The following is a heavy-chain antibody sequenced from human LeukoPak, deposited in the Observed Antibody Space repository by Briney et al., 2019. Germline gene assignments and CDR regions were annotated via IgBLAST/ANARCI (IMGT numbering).Heavy chain of an antibody. V-gene: IGHV3-33*01. Sequence: PGGSLRLSCAASGFTFSTYGMHWVRQAPGKGLEWVAVIWYDGSNKYADSVKGRFTISRDNSGNTLYLQMSSLRGEDTAVYYCARDLDKAAKYYFDNWGQGTLVTVSS. D-gene: IGHD6-25*01. J-gene: IGHJ4*02. CDR2: IWYDGSNK. CDR3: ARDLDKAAKYYFDN. CDR1: GFTFSTYG.